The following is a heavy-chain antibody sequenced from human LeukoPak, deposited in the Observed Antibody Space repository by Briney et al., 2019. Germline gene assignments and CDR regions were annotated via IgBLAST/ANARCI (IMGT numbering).Heavy chain of an antibody. V-gene: IGHV3-15*01. Sequence: GGSLRLSCAASEFTFSNAWMNWVRQGPGKGLEWVGRIKSKTDGGTTDYAAPVEGRFTISRDDSKNTVYLQMNNLKTEDTAVYYCTSQYFDYWGQGTLVAVSS. CDR2: IKSKTDGGTT. J-gene: IGHJ4*02. CDR1: EFTFSNAW. CDR3: TSQYFDY.